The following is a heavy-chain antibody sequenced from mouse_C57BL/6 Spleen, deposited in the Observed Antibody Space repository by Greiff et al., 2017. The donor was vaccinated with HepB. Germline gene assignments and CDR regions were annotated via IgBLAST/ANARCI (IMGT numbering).Heavy chain of an antibody. V-gene: IGHV1-81*01. CDR2: IYPRSGNT. J-gene: IGHJ2*01. CDR1: GYTFTSYG. Sequence: VQLQESGAELARPGASVKLSCKASGYTFTSYGISWVKQRTGQGLEWIGEIYPRSGNTYYNEKFKGKATMTADKSSSTAYMELRSLTSEDSAVYFCARGYYGSSDYFDYWGQGTTLTVSS. CDR3: ARGYYGSSDYFDY. D-gene: IGHD1-1*01.